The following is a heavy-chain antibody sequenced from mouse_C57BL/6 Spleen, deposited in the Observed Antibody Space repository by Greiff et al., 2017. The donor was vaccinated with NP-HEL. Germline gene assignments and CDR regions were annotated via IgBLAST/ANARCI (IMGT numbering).Heavy chain of an antibody. D-gene: IGHD2-5*01. J-gene: IGHJ3*01. V-gene: IGHV1-50*01. CDR3: ARIYYSNYERTWFAY. CDR2: IDTSDSYT. CDR1: GYTFTSYW. Sequence: VQLQQPGAELVKPGASVKLSCKASGYTFTSYWMQWVKQRPGQGLEWIGEIDTSDSYTNYNQKFKGKATLTVDTSSSTAYMQLSILTSEDSAVYYCARIYYSNYERTWFAYWGQGTLVTVSA.